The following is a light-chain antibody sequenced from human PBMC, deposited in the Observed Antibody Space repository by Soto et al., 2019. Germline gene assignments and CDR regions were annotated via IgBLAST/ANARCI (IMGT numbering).Light chain of an antibody. CDR3: QQYDTLVT. CDR1: QDISNY. CDR2: DAS. V-gene: IGKV1-33*01. J-gene: IGKJ3*01. Sequence: DIQMTQSPSSLSASVGDRVTITCQASQDISNYLNWYQQKPGKAPKLLIYDASNLETGVPSRFSGSGSGTDFTCTISSLQPEDIATYYCQQYDTLVTFGPVTKVDIK.